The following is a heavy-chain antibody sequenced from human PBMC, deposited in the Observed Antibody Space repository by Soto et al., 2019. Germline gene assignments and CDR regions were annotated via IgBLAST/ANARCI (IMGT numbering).Heavy chain of an antibody. Sequence: GESLKISCQASGYSSSTYWIAWVRQMPGKGLEWMGIIYPGDSDTKYSPSFQGHVTISADKSIDTAYLQWSSLKASDTAMYFCATTTVFGSLTRFDPWGRGNLITVGS. V-gene: IGHV5-51*01. CDR2: IYPGDSDT. CDR1: GYSSSTYW. D-gene: IGHD3-3*01. J-gene: IGHJ5*02. CDR3: ATTTVFGSLTRFDP.